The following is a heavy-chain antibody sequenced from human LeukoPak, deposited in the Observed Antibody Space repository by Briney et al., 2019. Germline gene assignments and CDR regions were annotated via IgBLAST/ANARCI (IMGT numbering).Heavy chain of an antibody. CDR3: ARALTGYPYFDY. V-gene: IGHV1-46*01. CDR2: INPSGGST. D-gene: IGHD3-9*01. J-gene: IGHJ4*02. Sequence: ASVKVSCKASGYTFTSYYMHWVRQAPGQGLEWMGIINPSGGSTSYAQRFQGRVTMTRDTSTSTVYMELSSLRSEDTAVYYCARALTGYPYFDYWGQGTLVTVSS. CDR1: GYTFTSYY.